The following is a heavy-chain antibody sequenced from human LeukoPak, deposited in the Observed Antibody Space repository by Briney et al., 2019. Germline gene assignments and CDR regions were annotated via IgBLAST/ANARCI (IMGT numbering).Heavy chain of an antibody. D-gene: IGHD6-13*01. CDR1: GASISSGGYS. J-gene: IGHJ2*01. V-gene: IGHV4-30-2*01. Sequence: SETLSLTCAVSGASISSGGYSWSWIRQPPGKCLEWIGYISHSGSTYYNPSLKSRVTISVDRSKNQFSLELTSVTAADTAVYYCARYSSTWPYWYFDLWGRGTLVTVSS. CDR3: ARYSSTWPYWYFDL. CDR2: ISHSGST.